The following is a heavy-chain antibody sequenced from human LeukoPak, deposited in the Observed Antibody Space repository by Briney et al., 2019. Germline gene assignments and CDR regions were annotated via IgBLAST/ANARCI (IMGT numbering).Heavy chain of an antibody. V-gene: IGHV3-30*02. Sequence: GGSLRLSCATSGFTFRNHGMHWVRQAPGKGLEWVAFIRYDELQDYYADSVRGRFTISRDNSKSALYLQMGSLRPEDTAMYYCVRDFSNYVAFFDSWGQGVLVTVSS. CDR3: VRDFSNYVAFFDS. CDR2: IRYDELQD. J-gene: IGHJ4*02. CDR1: GFTFRNHG. D-gene: IGHD4-11*01.